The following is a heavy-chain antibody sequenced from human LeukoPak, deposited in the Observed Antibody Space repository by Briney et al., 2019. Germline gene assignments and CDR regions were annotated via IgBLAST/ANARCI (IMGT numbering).Heavy chain of an antibody. CDR2: IYYSGST. CDR1: DSSISSNSYY. J-gene: IGHJ4*02. V-gene: IGHV4-39*02. D-gene: IGHD6-19*01. Sequence: PSETLSLTCTVSDSSISSNSYYWGWIRQPPGKGLEWIGSIYYSGSTYYNPSLKSRLTISVDTSKNQFSLKLTSVTAADTAVYYCARDGSAVAEEFFDYWGQGTLVTVSS. CDR3: ARDGSAVAEEFFDY.